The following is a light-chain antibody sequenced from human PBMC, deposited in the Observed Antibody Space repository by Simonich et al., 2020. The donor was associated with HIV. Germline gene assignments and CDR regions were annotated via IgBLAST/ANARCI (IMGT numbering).Light chain of an antibody. CDR1: SGSLASNY. J-gene: IGLJ3*02. Sequence: NFMLTQPHSVSESPGKTVTISCTRSSGSLASNYVQWYQQRPCSAPTTVIYEDNQRPAGVPDRFSGSIDSSSNSASLTIAGLKTEDEADYYCQSYDSSNQVFGGGTKLTVL. V-gene: IGLV6-57*03. CDR2: EDN. CDR3: QSYDSSNQV.